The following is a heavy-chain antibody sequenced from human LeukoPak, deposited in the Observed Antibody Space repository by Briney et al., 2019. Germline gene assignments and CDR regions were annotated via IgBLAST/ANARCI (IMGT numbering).Heavy chain of an antibody. CDR1: GFTFSNYA. D-gene: IGHD6-19*01. Sequence: GGSLRLSCAASGFTFSNYAMSWVRQAPGKGLEWVSAISGSGGSTYYADSVKGRFTISRDNSKNTLYLQMNSLRAEDTALFYCAKDLPYSSGWYDGFFDYWGQGTLVTISS. J-gene: IGHJ4*02. V-gene: IGHV3-23*01. CDR2: ISGSGGST. CDR3: AKDLPYSSGWYDGFFDY.